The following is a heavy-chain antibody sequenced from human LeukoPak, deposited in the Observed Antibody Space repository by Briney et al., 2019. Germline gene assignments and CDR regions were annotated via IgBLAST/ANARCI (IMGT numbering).Heavy chain of an antibody. CDR3: ARRDLDDAFDI. J-gene: IGHJ3*02. Sequence: PSETLSLTCAVSGGSISSGGYSWSWIRQPPGKGLEWIGHIYFNGNTYYNPSLESRVTILVDRSATRFSLTLTSVTAADTAVYYCARRDLDDAFDIWGQGTMVPISS. CDR2: IYFNGNT. CDR1: GGSISSGGYS. D-gene: IGHD2-21*02. V-gene: IGHV4-30-2*01.